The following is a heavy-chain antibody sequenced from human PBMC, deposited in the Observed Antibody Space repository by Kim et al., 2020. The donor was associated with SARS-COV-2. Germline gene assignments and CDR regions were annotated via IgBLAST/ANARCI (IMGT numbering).Heavy chain of an antibody. V-gene: IGHV4-34*01. CDR1: GGSFSGYY. CDR2: INHSGST. Sequence: SETLSLTCAVYGGSFSGYYWSWIRQPPGKGLEWIGEINHSGSTNYNPSLKSRVTISVDTSKNQFSLKLSSVTAADTAVYYCSRTRRDFWSGYYYAFDIWG. D-gene: IGHD3-3*01. J-gene: IGHJ3*02. CDR3: SRTRRDFWSGYYYAFDI.